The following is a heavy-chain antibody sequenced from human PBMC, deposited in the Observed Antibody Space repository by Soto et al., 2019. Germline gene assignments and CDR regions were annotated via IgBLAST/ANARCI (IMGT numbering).Heavy chain of an antibody. CDR3: ARASLTGTTHLGY. CDR2: ISSSSSYI. V-gene: IGHV3-21*01. J-gene: IGHJ4*02. D-gene: IGHD1-7*01. CDR1: GFTFSSYS. Sequence: EVQLVESGGGLVQPGGSLRLSCAASGFTFSSYSMNWVRQAPGKGLEWVSSISSSSSYIYYADSVKGRFTISRDNAKNSLYLQMNSLRAEDTAVYYCARASLTGTTHLGYWGQGTLVTVSS.